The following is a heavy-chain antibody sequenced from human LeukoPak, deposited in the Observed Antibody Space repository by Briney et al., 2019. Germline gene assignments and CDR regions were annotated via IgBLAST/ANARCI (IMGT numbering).Heavy chain of an antibody. J-gene: IGHJ5*02. CDR3: ATGIAAAGSDWFDP. D-gene: IGHD6-13*01. CDR1: GYTLTELS. Sequence: ASVKVSCKVSGYTLTELSMHWLRQAPGKGLEWMGGFDPEDGETIYAQKFQGRVTMTEDTSTDTAYMELSSLRSEDTAVYYCATGIAAAGSDWFDPWGQGTLVTVSS. V-gene: IGHV1-24*01. CDR2: FDPEDGET.